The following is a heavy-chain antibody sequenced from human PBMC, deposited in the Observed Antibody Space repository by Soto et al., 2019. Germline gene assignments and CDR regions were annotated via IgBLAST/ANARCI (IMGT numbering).Heavy chain of an antibody. D-gene: IGHD3-3*01. V-gene: IGHV1-3*01. CDR3: ATSDFWSGYHYYMDV. Sequence: QVQLVQSGAEVKKPGASVKVSCKASGYTFTSYAMHWVRQAPGQRLEWMGWINAGNGNTKYSQKFQGRVTITRDTSASTAYMELSSLRSEDTAVYYCATSDFWSGYHYYMDVWGKGTTVTVSS. CDR1: GYTFTSYA. J-gene: IGHJ6*03. CDR2: INAGNGNT.